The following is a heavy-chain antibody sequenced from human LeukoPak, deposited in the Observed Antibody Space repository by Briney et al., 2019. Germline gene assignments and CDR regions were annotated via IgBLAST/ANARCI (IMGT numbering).Heavy chain of an antibody. CDR3: VRHYCSGGTCQNWFDP. J-gene: IGHJ5*02. CDR2: IFPGDSDT. CDR1: GYTFTTYW. V-gene: IGHV5-51*01. D-gene: IGHD2-15*01. Sequence: GESLKISFKGSGYTFTTYWIGWVRQMPGKGLEWMAIIFPGDSDTRYNPSFQGQVTISADKSISTAYLQWSSLKASDTAMYYCVRHYCSGGTCQNWFDPWGQGTLVTVSS.